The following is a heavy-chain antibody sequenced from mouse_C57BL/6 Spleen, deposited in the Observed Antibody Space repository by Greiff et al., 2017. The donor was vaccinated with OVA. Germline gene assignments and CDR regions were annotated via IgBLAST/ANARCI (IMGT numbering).Heavy chain of an antibody. CDR3: ARSDYDGYFDY. CDR2: LNPYNGGT. V-gene: IGHV1-19*01. D-gene: IGHD2-3*01. Sequence: EVQLQQSGPVLVKPGASVKMSCKASGYTFTDYYMNWVKQSHGKSLEWIGVLNPYNGGTSYNQKFKGKATLTVDKSSSTAYMALNSLTSEDSAVYYCARSDYDGYFDYWGQGTTLTVSS. CDR1: GYTFTDYY. J-gene: IGHJ2*01.